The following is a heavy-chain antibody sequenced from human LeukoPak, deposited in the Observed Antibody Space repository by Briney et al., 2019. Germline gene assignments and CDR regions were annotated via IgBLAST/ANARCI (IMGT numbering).Heavy chain of an antibody. D-gene: IGHD5-18*01. Sequence: GGSLRLSCAASGFTFSSYWMSWVRQAPGKGLEWVANIKQDGSEKYYVDSVKGRFTISRDNAKNSLYLQMNSLRAEDTAVYYCARVRRDSYGPLWYWGQGTLVTVSS. CDR3: ARVRRDSYGPLWY. V-gene: IGHV3-7*01. CDR1: GFTFSSYW. CDR2: IKQDGSEK. J-gene: IGHJ4*02.